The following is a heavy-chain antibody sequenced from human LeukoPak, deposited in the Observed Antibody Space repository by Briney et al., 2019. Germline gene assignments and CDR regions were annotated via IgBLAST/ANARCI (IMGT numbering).Heavy chain of an antibody. CDR2: ISWSSGII. D-gene: IGHD3-3*01. Sequence: GRSLRLPRAASGFTFDDHGMHWVRQAPGKGLEWVSGISWSSGIIGYADSVKGRFTISRDNAKNSLYLQMDSLRAEDTALYYCAKDTGRPTDAITMEDNAFDIWGQGTMVTVSS. CDR1: GFTFDDHG. J-gene: IGHJ3*02. V-gene: IGHV3-9*01. CDR3: AKDTGRPTDAITMEDNAFDI.